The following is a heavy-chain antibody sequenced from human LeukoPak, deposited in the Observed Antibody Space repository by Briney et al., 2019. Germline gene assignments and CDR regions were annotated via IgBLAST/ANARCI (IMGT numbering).Heavy chain of an antibody. V-gene: IGHV4-38-2*02. D-gene: IGHD3-10*01. CDR2: IYHSGST. CDR1: GGSISSGYY. Sequence: SETLSLTCTVSGGSISSGYYWGWIRQPPGKGLEWIGSIYHSGSTYYNPSLKSRVTISVDTSKNQFSLKLSSVTAADTAVYYCARGPGSRGGWGQGTLVTVSS. CDR3: ARGPGSRGG. J-gene: IGHJ4*02.